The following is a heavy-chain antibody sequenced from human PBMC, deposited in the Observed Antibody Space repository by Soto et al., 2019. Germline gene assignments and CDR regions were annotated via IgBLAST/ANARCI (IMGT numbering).Heavy chain of an antibody. V-gene: IGHV3-30*18. CDR2: ISYDGSNK. CDR3: AKDQENTAMVLAY. Sequence: QVQLVESGGGVVQPGRSLRLSCAASGFTFSSYGMHWVRQAPGKGLEWVAVISYDGSNKYYADSVKGRFTISRDNSKNTLYLQMNSLRAEDTAVYYCAKDQENTAMVLAYWGQGTLVTVSS. D-gene: IGHD5-18*01. CDR1: GFTFSSYG. J-gene: IGHJ4*02.